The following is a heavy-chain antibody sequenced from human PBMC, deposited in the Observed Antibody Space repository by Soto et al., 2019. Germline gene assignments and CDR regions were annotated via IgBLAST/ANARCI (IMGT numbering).Heavy chain of an antibody. CDR3: AKEEGWNYFPYYYYYYGMDV. CDR1: GFTFSSYG. V-gene: IGHV3-30*18. J-gene: IGHJ6*02. Sequence: GGSLRLSCAASGFTFSSYGMHWVRQAPGKGLEWVAVISYDGSNKYYADSVKGRFTISRDNSKNTLYLQMNSLRAEDTAVYYCAKEEGWNYFPYYYYYYGMDVWGQGTTVTVSS. D-gene: IGHD1-7*01. CDR2: ISYDGSNK.